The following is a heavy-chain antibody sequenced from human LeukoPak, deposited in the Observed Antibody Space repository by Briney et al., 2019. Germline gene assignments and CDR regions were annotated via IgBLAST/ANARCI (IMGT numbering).Heavy chain of an antibody. CDR3: ASGGWVVVPAPIYYFDY. CDR2: INHSGST. J-gene: IGHJ4*02. V-gene: IGHV4-34*01. CDR1: GGSFSGYY. Sequence: SETLSLTCAVYGGSFSGYYWCWIRQPPGKGLEWIGEINHSGSTNYNPSLKSRVTISVDTSKNQFSLKLSSVTAADTAVYYCASGGWVVVPAPIYYFDYWGQGTLVTVSS. D-gene: IGHD2-2*01.